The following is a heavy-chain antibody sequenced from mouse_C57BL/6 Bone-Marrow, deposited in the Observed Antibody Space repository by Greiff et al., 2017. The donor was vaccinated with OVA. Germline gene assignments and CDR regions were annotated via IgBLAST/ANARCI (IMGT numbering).Heavy chain of an antibody. CDR1: GFNIKDDY. CDR2: IDPENGDT. J-gene: IGHJ3*01. Sequence: EVQLKQSGAELVRPGASVKLSCTASGFNIKDDYMHWVKQRPEQGLEWIGWIDPENGDTEYASKFQGKATITADTSSNTAYLQLSSLTSEDTAVYYCASAVFAYWGQGTLVTVSA. CDR3: ASAVFAY. V-gene: IGHV14-4*01.